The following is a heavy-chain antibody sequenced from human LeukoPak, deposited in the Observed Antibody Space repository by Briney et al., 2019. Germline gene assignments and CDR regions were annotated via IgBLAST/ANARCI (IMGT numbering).Heavy chain of an antibody. CDR2: INSDGSST. J-gene: IGHJ6*03. Sequence: PGGSLRLSCAASGFTFSSYWMHWVRQAPGKGLVWVSRINSDGSSTSYADSVKGRFTISRDNAKNTLYLQMNSLRAEDTAVYYCVSHYYGSGIHYYYMDVWGKGTTVTVSS. CDR1: GFTFSSYW. V-gene: IGHV3-74*01. D-gene: IGHD3-10*01. CDR3: VSHYYGSGIHYYYMDV.